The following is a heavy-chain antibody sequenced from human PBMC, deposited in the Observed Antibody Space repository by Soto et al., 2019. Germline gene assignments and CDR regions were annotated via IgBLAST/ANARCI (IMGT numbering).Heavy chain of an antibody. CDR2: ICRADSDT. CDR1: GYNFHTYW. V-gene: IGHV5-51*01. Sequence: GESLKISCKGSGYNFHTYWIGWVRQMPGKGLEWVGIICRADSDTKYNPSVEGLVTLSADKSISTPFLLLDSLQASDTAMYYCGRLSNRHDGGRLNPDAFHIWGQGTMVTVSS. CDR3: GRLSNRHDGGRLNPDAFHI. D-gene: IGHD3-16*01. J-gene: IGHJ3*02.